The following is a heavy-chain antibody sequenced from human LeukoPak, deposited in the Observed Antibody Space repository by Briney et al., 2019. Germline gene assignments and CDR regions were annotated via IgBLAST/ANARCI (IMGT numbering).Heavy chain of an antibody. J-gene: IGHJ3*02. V-gene: IGHV3-30*02. D-gene: IGHD4-17*01. CDR1: GFTFSSYG. Sequence: GGSLRLSCAASGFTFSSYGMHWVRQAPGKGLEWVAFIRYDGSNKYYADSVKGRFTISRDNSKNTLYLQMNSLRAEDTAVYYCAKDSTTVTTGSSAFDIWGQGTMVTVSS. CDR3: AKDSTTVTTGSSAFDI. CDR2: IRYDGSNK.